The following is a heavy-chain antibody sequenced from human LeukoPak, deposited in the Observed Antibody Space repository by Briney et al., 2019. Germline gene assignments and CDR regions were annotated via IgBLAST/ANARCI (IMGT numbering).Heavy chain of an antibody. CDR3: ARDRNYYYYGMDV. Sequence: PSETLSLTCTVSGGSISNYYWSWIRQPPGKGLEWIGYIYYSGSTNYNPSLKSRVTISVDTSKNQFSLKLSSVTAADTAVYYCARDRNYYYYGMDVWGQGTTVTVSS. CDR1: GGSISNYY. J-gene: IGHJ6*02. V-gene: IGHV4-59*01. CDR2: IYYSGST.